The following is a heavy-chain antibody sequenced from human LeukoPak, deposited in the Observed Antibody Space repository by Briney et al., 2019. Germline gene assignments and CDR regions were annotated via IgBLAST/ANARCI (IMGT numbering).Heavy chain of an antibody. J-gene: IGHJ4*02. CDR1: GFTFSSYA. CDR2: ISGSGGST. Sequence: GGSLRLSCAASGFTFSSYAMSRVRQAPGKGLEWVSAISGSGGSTYYADSVKGRFTISRDNSKNTLYLQMNSLRAEDTAVYYCAKDPHDYSNVSFFDYWGQGTLVTVSS. CDR3: AKDPHDYSNVSFFDY. D-gene: IGHD4-11*01. V-gene: IGHV3-23*01.